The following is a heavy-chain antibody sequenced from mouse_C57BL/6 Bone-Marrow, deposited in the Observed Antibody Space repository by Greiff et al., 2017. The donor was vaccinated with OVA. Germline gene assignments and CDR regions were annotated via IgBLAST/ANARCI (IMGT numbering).Heavy chain of an antibody. CDR2: INPSSGYT. J-gene: IGHJ2*01. CDR1: GYTFTSYW. V-gene: IGHV1-7*01. Sequence: QVQLKESGAELAKPGASVKLSCTASGYTFTSYWMHWVHQRPGQGLEWIGYINPSSGYTKSNQKFKDKAPLTADKSSSTAYMQLSSLTYEDSAVYYCARGRGVPFDYWGQGTTLTVSS. CDR3: ARGRGVPFDY.